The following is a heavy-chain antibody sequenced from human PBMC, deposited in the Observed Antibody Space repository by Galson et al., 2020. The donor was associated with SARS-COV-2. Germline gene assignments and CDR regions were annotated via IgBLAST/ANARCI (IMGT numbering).Heavy chain of an antibody. J-gene: IGHJ4*02. Sequence: GGSLRLSCAASGFTVSSNYMSWVRQAPGKGLEWVSVIYSGGSTYYADSMKGRFTISRDNSKNTLYLQMNSLRAEDTAVYYCARTDSSGYYLYFDYWGQGTLVTVSS. CDR1: GFTVSSNY. D-gene: IGHD3-22*01. CDR3: ARTDSSGYYLYFDY. V-gene: IGHV3-66*01. CDR2: IYSGGST.